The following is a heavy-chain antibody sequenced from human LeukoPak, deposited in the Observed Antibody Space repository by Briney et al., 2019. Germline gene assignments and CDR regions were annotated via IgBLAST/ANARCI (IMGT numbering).Heavy chain of an antibody. CDR2: ISESGGNT. V-gene: IGHV3-23*01. Sequence: GGSLRLSCAASGLTFSNYAMSWVRQAPGKGLEWVSAISESGGNTYYADSVKGRFTISRDNSKNTLYLQMNSLRAEDTAVYYCAKDRDGGAHTRPKGFDYWGQGTLVTVSS. CDR1: GLTFSNYA. J-gene: IGHJ4*02. D-gene: IGHD1-26*01. CDR3: AKDRDGGAHTRPKGFDY.